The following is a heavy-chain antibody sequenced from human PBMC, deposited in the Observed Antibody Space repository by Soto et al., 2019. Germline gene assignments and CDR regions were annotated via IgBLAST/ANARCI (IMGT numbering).Heavy chain of an antibody. V-gene: IGHV1-69*01. CDR2: IIPIFGTA. CDR1: GGTFSSYA. D-gene: IGHD2-15*01. J-gene: IGHJ5*02. Sequence: QVQLVQSGAEVKKPGSSVKVSCKASGGTFSSYAISWVRQAPGQGLEWMGGIIPIFGTANYAQKFQGRVTITADESTSPAYMELSSLRSADTAVYYCARAGYCSGGSCYPGAFDPWGQGTLVTVSS. CDR3: ARAGYCSGGSCYPGAFDP.